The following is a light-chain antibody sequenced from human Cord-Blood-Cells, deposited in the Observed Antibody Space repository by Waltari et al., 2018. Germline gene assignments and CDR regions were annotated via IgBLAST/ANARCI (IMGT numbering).Light chain of an antibody. CDR3: QTWGTGIHWV. J-gene: IGLJ3*02. CDR2: LNSDGSH. V-gene: IGLV4-69*01. CDR1: SGHSSYA. Sequence: QLVLTQSPSASASLGASVKLTCTLSSGHSSYAIAWHPQQPEKGPRYLMKLNSDGSHSKGDGILDRLSGSSSGAERYLTISSLQSEDEADYYCQTWGTGIHWVFGGGTKMTVL.